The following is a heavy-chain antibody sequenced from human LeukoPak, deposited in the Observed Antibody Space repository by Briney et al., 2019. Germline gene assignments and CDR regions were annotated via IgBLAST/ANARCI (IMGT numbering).Heavy chain of an antibody. V-gene: IGHV4-34*01. J-gene: IGHJ6*02. CDR1: GGSFSGYY. Sequence: SETLSLTCAVYGGSFSGYYWSWIRQPPGKGLEWIGELNHSGSTNYNPSLKSRVTISVDTSKNQFSLKLSSVTAADTAVYYCARGLRYFGVVIMHGMDVWGQGTTVTVSS. CDR2: LNHSGST. D-gene: IGHD3-3*01. CDR3: ARGLRYFGVVIMHGMDV.